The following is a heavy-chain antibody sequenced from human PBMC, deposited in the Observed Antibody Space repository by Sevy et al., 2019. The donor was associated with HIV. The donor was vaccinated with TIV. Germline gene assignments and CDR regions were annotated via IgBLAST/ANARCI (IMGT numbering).Heavy chain of an antibody. V-gene: IGHV4-30-4*01. CDR3: ARESYSYDTSGFAGYYDC. Sequence: TLSLTCTVSGGSISSGDYHWSWIRQPPGKGLEWIGYIYYSGSTYYNPSLKSRGTISVDTSRNHFSLKLSSVTAADTAVYYCARESYSYDTSGFAGYYDCWGQRTLVTVSS. CDR1: GGSISSGDYH. J-gene: IGHJ4*02. CDR2: IYYSGST. D-gene: IGHD3-22*01.